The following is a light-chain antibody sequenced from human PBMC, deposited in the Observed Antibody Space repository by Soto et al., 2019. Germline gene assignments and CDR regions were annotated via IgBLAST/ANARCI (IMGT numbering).Light chain of an antibody. CDR2: YDS. CDR1: NIGSKS. Sequence: SYELTQPPSVSVAPGKTARITCGGNNIGSKSVHWYQQKPGQAPVLVIYYDSDRPSGIPERFSGSNSGNTATLTISRVEAGDEADYYCQVWDSGSDHPFGGGTKLTVL. V-gene: IGLV3-21*04. J-gene: IGLJ2*01. CDR3: QVWDSGSDHP.